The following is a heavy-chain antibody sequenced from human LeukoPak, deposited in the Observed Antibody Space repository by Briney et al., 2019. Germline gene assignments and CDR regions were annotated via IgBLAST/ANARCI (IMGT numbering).Heavy chain of an antibody. J-gene: IGHJ4*02. Sequence: PGGSLRLSCAASGFIFSHYGMHWVRQAPGKGLEWVSVIYSGGSTYYADSVKGRFTISRDNSKNTLYLQMNSLRAEDTAVYYCAREGPLSTWGQGTLVTVSS. CDR1: GFIFSHYG. D-gene: IGHD2/OR15-2a*01. CDR2: IYSGGST. CDR3: AREGPLST. V-gene: IGHV3-53*01.